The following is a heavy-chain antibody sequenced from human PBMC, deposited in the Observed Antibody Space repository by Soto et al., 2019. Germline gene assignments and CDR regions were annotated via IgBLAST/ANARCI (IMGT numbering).Heavy chain of an antibody. J-gene: IGHJ6*02. D-gene: IGHD2-21*02. CDR2: VHYSGSV. Sequence: QVQLQQSGPGLVKPSQTLSLTCTVSGGSISFDHYHWTWIRQPPGKGLEWIGYVHYSGSVLYNPSLQCRVSISVDTSKNQFSLKLSSVTAADTAVYFCAREDDGGDRDYYGLDVCGQGTTVTVSS. CDR1: GGSISFDHYH. V-gene: IGHV4-30-4*01. CDR3: AREDDGGDRDYYGLDV.